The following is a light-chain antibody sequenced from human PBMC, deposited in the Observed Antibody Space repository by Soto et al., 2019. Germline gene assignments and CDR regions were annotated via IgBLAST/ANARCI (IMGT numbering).Light chain of an antibody. Sequence: IHVTQAPSTLSASVGARVTITCRASQSISSWLAWYQQKPGKDPKLLIYDASSLESGVPSGFSGSGSGTKFTLTIASLQPDDFATYYCQQYETCSGTFGPGTKVDIK. V-gene: IGKV1-5*01. CDR2: DAS. J-gene: IGKJ1*01. CDR3: QQYETCSGT. CDR1: QSISSW.